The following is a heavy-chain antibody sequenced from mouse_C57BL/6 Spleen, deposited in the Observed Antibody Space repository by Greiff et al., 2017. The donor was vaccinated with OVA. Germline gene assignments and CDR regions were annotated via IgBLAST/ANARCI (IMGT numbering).Heavy chain of an antibody. CDR1: GYTFTSYW. Sequence: QVQLQQPGAELVKPGASVKMSCKASGYTFTSYWITWVKQRPGQGLEWIGDIYPGSGSTNYNEKFKSKATLTVDTSSSTAYMQLSSLTSVDSAVYYCARSVYGYDVLAYWGQGTLVTVSA. D-gene: IGHD2-2*01. CDR3: ARSVYGYDVLAY. V-gene: IGHV1-55*01. J-gene: IGHJ3*01. CDR2: IYPGSGST.